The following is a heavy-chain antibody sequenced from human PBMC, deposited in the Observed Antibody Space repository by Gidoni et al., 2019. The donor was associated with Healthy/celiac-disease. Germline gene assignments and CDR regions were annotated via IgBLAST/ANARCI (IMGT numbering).Heavy chain of an antibody. CDR3: ARDGSGLGWFDP. Sequence: QVQLQESGPGLVKPSQTLSLTCTVSGGSISSGDYYWSWIRQPPGKGLEWIGYIYYSGSTYYNPSLKRRVTISVDTSKNQFSLKMSSVTAADTAVYYCARDGSGLGWFDPWGQGTLVTVSS. D-gene: IGHD3-10*01. V-gene: IGHV4-30-4*01. CDR1: GGSISSGDYY. CDR2: IYYSGST. J-gene: IGHJ5*02.